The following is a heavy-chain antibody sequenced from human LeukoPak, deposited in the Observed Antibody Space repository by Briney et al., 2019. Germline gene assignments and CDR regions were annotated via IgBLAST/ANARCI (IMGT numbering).Heavy chain of an antibody. CDR3: ARDPRWYSGSYYESVGFDY. D-gene: IGHD1-26*01. CDR2: IIPILGIA. V-gene: IGHV1-69*04. CDR1: GGTFSSYA. Sequence: GAPVKVSCKASGGTFSSYAISWVRQAPRQGLEWMGRIIPILGIANYAQKFQGRVTITADKSTSTAYMELSSLRSEDTAVYYCARDPRWYSGSYYESVGFDYWGQGTLVTVSS. J-gene: IGHJ4*02.